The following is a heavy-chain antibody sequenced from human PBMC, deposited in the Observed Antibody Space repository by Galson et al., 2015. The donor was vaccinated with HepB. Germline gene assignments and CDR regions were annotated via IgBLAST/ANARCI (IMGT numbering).Heavy chain of an antibody. J-gene: IGHJ4*02. CDR3: TTDAGFTYVPGVGY. CDR2: VKPKADHGTK. Sequence: SLRLSCAASGFTFINAWMTWVRQAPGKGLEWVARVKPKADHGTKDYATPVKGRFIISRDDSRNILSLQMNNLKPEDTGLYYCTTDAGFTYVPGVGYWGQGSLVTVSS. D-gene: IGHD3-10*02. V-gene: IGHV3-15*05. CDR1: GFTFINAW.